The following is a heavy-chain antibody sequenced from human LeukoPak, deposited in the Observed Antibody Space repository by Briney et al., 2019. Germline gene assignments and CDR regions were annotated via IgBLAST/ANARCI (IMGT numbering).Heavy chain of an antibody. J-gene: IGHJ4*02. D-gene: IGHD3-10*01. CDR1: GFTFSSYS. V-gene: IGHV3-48*02. Sequence: PGGSLRLSCAASGFTFSSYSMNWVRQAPGKGLEWVSYISSDSRTIYYADSVKGRFTISRDNAKNSLYLQMKSLRDEDTAVYSCARYGSGTSYITNYFDYWGQGTLVTVSS. CDR2: ISSDSRTI. CDR3: ARYGSGTSYITNYFDY.